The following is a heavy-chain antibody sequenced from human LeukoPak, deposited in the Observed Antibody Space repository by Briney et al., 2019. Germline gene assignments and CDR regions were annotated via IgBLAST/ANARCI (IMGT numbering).Heavy chain of an antibody. D-gene: IGHD3-22*01. V-gene: IGHV5-51*01. Sequence: GESLKISCKGSGYSFTSYWIVWVRQMPGKGLGWMGIIYPGDSDTRYSPSFQGQVTISADKPISTAYLQWSSLKDSDTAMYYCARHVYYYDSSGYTDYWGQGTLVTVSS. CDR2: IYPGDSDT. CDR3: ARHVYYYDSSGYTDY. CDR1: GYSFTSYW. J-gene: IGHJ4*02.